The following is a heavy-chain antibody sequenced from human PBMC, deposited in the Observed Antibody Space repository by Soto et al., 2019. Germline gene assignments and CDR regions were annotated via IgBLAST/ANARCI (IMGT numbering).Heavy chain of an antibody. D-gene: IGHD3-16*02. CDR3: ARGPLS. Sequence: SETLSLTCAVYGGSFSGYSWSWIRQPPGKGLEWIGYIYYSGSTYYNPSLKSRVTISVDTSKNQFSLKLSSVTAADTAVYYCARGPLSWGKGTLVTVSS. CDR2: IYYSGST. V-gene: IGHV4-59*06. CDR1: GGSFSGYS. J-gene: IGHJ4*02.